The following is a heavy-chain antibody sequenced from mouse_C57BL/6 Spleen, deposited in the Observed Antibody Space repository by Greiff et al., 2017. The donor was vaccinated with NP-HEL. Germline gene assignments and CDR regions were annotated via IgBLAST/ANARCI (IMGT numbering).Heavy chain of an antibody. J-gene: IGHJ4*01. D-gene: IGHD2-4*01. CDR2: INPRSGNT. CDR3: AREGDDYDDAMDY. V-gene: IGHV1-81*01. Sequence: VQLQQSGAELARPGASVKLSCKASGYTFTSYGISWVKQRTGQGLEWIGEINPRSGNTYYNEKFKGKATLTADKSSSTAYMELRSLTSEDSAVYFCAREGDDYDDAMDYWGQGTSVTVSS. CDR1: GYTFTSYG.